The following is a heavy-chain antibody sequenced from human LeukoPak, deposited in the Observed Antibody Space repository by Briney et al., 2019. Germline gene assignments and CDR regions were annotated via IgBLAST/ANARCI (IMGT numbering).Heavy chain of an antibody. Sequence: PSETLSLTCTVSGGPTSSNSYYWGWIRQPPGKGLEWIGSIYYSGSTYYNPSLKSRVTISVDTSKNQFSLKLSSVTAADTAVYYCARHRTTVTSPWGQGTLVTVSS. CDR2: IYYSGST. CDR3: ARHRTTVTSP. J-gene: IGHJ5*02. D-gene: IGHD4-17*01. CDR1: GGPTSSNSYY. V-gene: IGHV4-39*01.